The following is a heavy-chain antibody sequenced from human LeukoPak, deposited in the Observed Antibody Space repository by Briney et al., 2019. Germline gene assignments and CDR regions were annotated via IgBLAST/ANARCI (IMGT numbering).Heavy chain of an antibody. V-gene: IGHV4-39*01. J-gene: IGHJ1*01. CDR2: MYYSGST. CDR3: ANYYGSGTDYKYFQH. D-gene: IGHD3-10*01. Sequence: SETLSLTCTVSGGSISSSSYYWDWIRQPPGKGLEWIATMYYSGSTYYNPSLKSRVTISVDTSKNQFSLKLSSVTAADTAVYYCANYYGSGTDYKYFQHWGQGTLVTVSS. CDR1: GGSISSSSYY.